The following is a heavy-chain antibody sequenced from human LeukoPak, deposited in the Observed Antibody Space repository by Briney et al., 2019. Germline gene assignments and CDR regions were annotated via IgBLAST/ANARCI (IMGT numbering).Heavy chain of an antibody. CDR1: GFTVSSNY. CDR2: IYSGDST. J-gene: IGHJ4*02. CDR3: AKSSPPPLRY. V-gene: IGHV3-53*01. Sequence: VGSLRLSCAASGFTVSSNYMSWVRQAPGKGMEWVSVIYSGDSTYYADSVKGRFTISRDNSKNTLYLQMNSLRAEDTAVYYCAKSSPPPLRYWGQGTLVTVSS.